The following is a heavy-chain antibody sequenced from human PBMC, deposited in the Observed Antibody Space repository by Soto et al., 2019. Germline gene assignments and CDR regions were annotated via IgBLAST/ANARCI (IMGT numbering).Heavy chain of an antibody. Sequence: EVQLLESGGGLVQPGGSLRLSCAASGFTFSSYAMSWVRQAPGKGLEWVSAISGSGGSTYYADSVKGRFTISRDNTKNTLDLQMNSLRAEDPGVYYCAKDGGYSYGYSPRYYYGMDVWGQGTTVTVSS. CDR3: AKDGGYSYGYSPRYYYGMDV. CDR1: GFTFSSYA. D-gene: IGHD5-18*01. J-gene: IGHJ6*02. CDR2: ISGSGGST. V-gene: IGHV3-23*01.